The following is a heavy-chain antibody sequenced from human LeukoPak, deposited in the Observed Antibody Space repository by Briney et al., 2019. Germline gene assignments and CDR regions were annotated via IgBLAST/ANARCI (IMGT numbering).Heavy chain of an antibody. V-gene: IGHV4-61*08. D-gene: IGHD4-17*01. Sequence: ETLSLTCAVSGGSISSGGYSWSWIRQPPGKGLEWIGYIYYSGSTNYNPSLKSRVTISVDTSKNQFSLKLSSVTAADTAVYYCARDYGDYVGAFDIWGQGTMVTVSS. CDR1: GGSISSGGYS. J-gene: IGHJ3*02. CDR3: ARDYGDYVGAFDI. CDR2: IYYSGST.